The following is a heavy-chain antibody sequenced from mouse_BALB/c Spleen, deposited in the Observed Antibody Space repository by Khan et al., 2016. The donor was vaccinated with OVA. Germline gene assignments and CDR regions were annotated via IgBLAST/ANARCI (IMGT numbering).Heavy chain of an antibody. Sequence: QVQLKQSGTELARPGASVKLSCKASGYTFTSYWMQWVKQRPGQGLEWIGAIYPGDGNTRYTQKFKGKATLTADKSSSTAYMQLRSLASVDSAVYFGVRRGITTGYFDYWGQGTTLTVSS. J-gene: IGHJ2*01. D-gene: IGHD1-1*01. CDR3: VRRGITTGYFDY. V-gene: IGHV1-87*01. CDR1: GYTFTSYW. CDR2: IYPGDGNT.